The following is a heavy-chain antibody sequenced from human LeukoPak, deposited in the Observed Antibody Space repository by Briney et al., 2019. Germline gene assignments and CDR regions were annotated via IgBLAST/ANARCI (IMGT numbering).Heavy chain of an antibody. J-gene: IGHJ4*02. CDR3: ARVEGLNYYDSSGYPFFDY. Sequence: SETLSLTCTVSGGSISSYYWSWIRQPPGKGLEWIGYIYYSGSTNYNPSLKSRVTISVDTSKNQFSLKLSSVTAADTAVYYCARVEGLNYYDSSGYPFFDYWGQGTLVTVSS. CDR2: IYYSGST. D-gene: IGHD3-22*01. V-gene: IGHV4-59*01. CDR1: GGSISSYY.